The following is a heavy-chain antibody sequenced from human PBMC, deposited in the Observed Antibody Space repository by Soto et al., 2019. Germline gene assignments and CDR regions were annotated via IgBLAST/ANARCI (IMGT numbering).Heavy chain of an antibody. D-gene: IGHD2-21*01. J-gene: IGHJ6*04. CDR1: GFTVSNNY. V-gene: IGHV3-66*01. CDR2: MYSGGGT. Sequence: EVQLVESGGGLVQPGGSLRLSCVASGFTVSNNYMTWVHQAPGKGLEWVSNMYSGGGTYYTDSVKGRFTISRDSSTNTXXXXXXXXXXXXXAXYYCARDPGVNWAWGKGTTVTVSS. CDR3: ARDPGVNWA.